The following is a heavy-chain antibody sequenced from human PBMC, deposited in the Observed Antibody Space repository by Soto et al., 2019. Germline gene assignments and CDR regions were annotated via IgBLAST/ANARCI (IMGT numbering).Heavy chain of an antibody. CDR1: GFTFSGYA. CDR2: INTNGGGT. D-gene: IGHD6-19*01. J-gene: IGHJ6*02. V-gene: IGHV3-64D*08. Sequence: GGSLRLSCSASGFTFSGYAMHWVRQAPGKGLEYVSAINTNGGGTYYADSLKGRFTISRDNSKNTLYLQMSSLRAEDTAVYYCVKGLVRSGWPDYGMDVWGQGTTVTVSS. CDR3: VKGLVRSGWPDYGMDV.